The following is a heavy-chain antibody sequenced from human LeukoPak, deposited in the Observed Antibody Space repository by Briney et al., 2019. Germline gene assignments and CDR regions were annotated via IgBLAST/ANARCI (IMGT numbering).Heavy chain of an antibody. CDR2: MNPYRGNT. Sequence: ASVKVSCKASGYTFTSYDINWVRQATGQGLEWMGWMNPYRGNTGYAQKFQGRATITRNTSISTAYMELSSLRSDDTAVYYCARVVVPAFYWYFDLWGRGTLVTVSA. J-gene: IGHJ2*01. V-gene: IGHV1-8*03. CDR1: GYTFTSYD. CDR3: ARVVVPAFYWYFDL. D-gene: IGHD2-2*01.